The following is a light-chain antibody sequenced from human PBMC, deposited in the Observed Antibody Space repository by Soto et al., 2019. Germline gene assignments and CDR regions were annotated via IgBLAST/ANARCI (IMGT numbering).Light chain of an antibody. CDR3: EVWDDSRNGLWV. CDR2: SNN. J-gene: IGLJ3*02. Sequence: QSVLTQPPSASGTPGQRVIISCSGSSSNIGRDTVNWYRQFPGTAPKLLIYSNNQRPSGVPDRFSGSKSGTSASLAISGLQSEDEADYYCEVWDDSRNGLWVFGGGTKRTVL. V-gene: IGLV1-44*01. CDR1: SSNIGRDT.